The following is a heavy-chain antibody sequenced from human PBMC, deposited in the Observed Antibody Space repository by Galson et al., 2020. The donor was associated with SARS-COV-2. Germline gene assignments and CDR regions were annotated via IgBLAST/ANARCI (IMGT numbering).Heavy chain of an antibody. CDR3: ARVGDSSGSNWFDP. Sequence: ASVKVSCKTSGYIFTNYAMNWVRQAPGQGLEWMGWINTNTGNPTYAQGFTGRFVFSLDTSVSTAYLQISSLKAEDTAVYYCARVGDSSGSNWFDPWGQGTLVTVSS. J-gene: IGHJ5*02. CDR1: GYIFTNYA. V-gene: IGHV7-4-1*02. D-gene: IGHD3-22*01. CDR2: INTNTGNP.